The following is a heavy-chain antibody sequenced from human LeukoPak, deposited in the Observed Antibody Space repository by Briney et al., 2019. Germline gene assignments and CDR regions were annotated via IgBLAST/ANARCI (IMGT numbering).Heavy chain of an antibody. CDR3: ARADCPSSTCYLRRSWFDP. D-gene: IGHD2-2*01. J-gene: IGHJ5*02. Sequence: GGSLRLSCAASGFSLASYDMNWVRQAPGKGLEWVSSISFSSTYIYYRASVKGRFTISRDNAKNSLYLEMNNLRDEYTAVYYCARADCPSSTCYLRRSWFDPWGQGTLVTVSS. CDR1: GFSLASYD. V-gene: IGHV3-21*06. CDR2: ISFSSTYI.